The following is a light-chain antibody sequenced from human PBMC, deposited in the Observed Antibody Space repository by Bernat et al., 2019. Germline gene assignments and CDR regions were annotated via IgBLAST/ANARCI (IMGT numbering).Light chain of an antibody. J-gene: IGLJ2*01. Sequence: QSALTQPASVSGSPGQSITISCTGTSSDVGSYNLLSWYQQHPGKAPKLMIYEVTKRPSGVSKRLSGAKSGNPASLTISGLQADDEADYYLWSYVGSSTCVFGGGTKLTVL. CDR2: EVT. CDR1: SSDVGSYNL. V-gene: IGLV2-23*02. CDR3: WSYVGSSTCV.